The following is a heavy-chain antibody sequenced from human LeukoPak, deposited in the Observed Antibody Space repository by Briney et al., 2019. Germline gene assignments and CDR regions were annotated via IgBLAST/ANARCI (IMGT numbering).Heavy chain of an antibody. CDR1: GFTFGNAW. CDR3: TTCLKWEVAGGDY. J-gene: IGHJ4*02. CDR2: IKSKTDGGTA. D-gene: IGHD1-26*01. Sequence: GGSLRLSCAASGFTFGNAWMSWVRQAPGKGLEWVGRIKSKTDGGTADYGAPVKGRFTISRDDSGNRLYLEMNSLKTEDTAVYYCTTCLKWEVAGGDYWGQGTLVTVSS. V-gene: IGHV3-15*01.